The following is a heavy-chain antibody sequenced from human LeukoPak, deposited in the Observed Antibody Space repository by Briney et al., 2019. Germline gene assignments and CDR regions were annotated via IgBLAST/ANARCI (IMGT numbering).Heavy chain of an antibody. D-gene: IGHD1-26*01. V-gene: IGHV3-21*04. CDR1: GFTFSSYS. CDR2: ISGSRGYT. J-gene: IGHJ4*02. Sequence: KPGGSLRLSCAASGFTFSSYSMNWVRQAPGKGLEWLSRISGSRGYTDYADSVKGRFTISRDNAKNSLYLQMNSLRAEDTAVYYCARDGSLYSGIYPDYWGQGTLVTVSS. CDR3: ARDGSLYSGIYPDY.